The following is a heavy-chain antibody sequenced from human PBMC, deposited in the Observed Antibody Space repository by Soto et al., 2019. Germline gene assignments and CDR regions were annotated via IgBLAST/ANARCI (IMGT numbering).Heavy chain of an antibody. J-gene: IGHJ4*02. Sequence: EVQLVESGGGLVQPGGSLRLSCAASGFTFSSYWMSWVRQAPGKGLEWVANIKQDGSEKYYVDSVKGRFTISRDNAKNSLYLQMNSLRAEDTAVYYCVRVIVAIAAGGYFDYWGQGTLVTVSS. CDR1: GFTFSSYW. CDR3: VRVIVAIAAGGYFDY. CDR2: IKQDGSEK. V-gene: IGHV3-7*01. D-gene: IGHD6-13*01.